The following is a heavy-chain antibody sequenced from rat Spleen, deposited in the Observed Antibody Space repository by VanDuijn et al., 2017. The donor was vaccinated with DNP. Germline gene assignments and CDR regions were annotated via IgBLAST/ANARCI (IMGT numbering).Heavy chain of an antibody. CDR1: GFTFSDYN. Sequence: EVQLVESGGGLVQSGRSLKVSCAASGFTFSDYNMAWVRQAPKKSLEWVATITYDGSKTYYRDSVKGRFTVSRDNAKSTLYLQMDSLRSEDTATYYCARLILRVWGAMDAWGQGTSVTVSS. J-gene: IGHJ4*01. CDR2: ITYDGSKT. CDR3: ARLILRVWGAMDA. V-gene: IGHV5S10*01. D-gene: IGHD1-7*01.